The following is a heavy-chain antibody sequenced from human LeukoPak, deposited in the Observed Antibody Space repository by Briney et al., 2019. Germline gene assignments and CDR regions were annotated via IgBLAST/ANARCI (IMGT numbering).Heavy chain of an antibody. CDR1: GGSISSGGYS. J-gene: IGHJ4*02. CDR3: ARNLVVADPYYFDY. V-gene: IGHV4-30-2*01. D-gene: IGHD2-15*01. CDR2: IYHSGST. Sequence: SETLSLTCAVSGGSISSGGYSWSWIRQPPGKGLEWIGYIYHSGSTYYNPSLKSRVTISVDRSKNQFSLKLSSVTAADTAVYYCARNLVVADPYYFDYWGQGTLVTVSS.